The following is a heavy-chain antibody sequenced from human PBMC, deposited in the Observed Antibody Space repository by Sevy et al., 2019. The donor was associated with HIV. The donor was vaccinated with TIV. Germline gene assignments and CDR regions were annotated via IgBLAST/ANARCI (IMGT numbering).Heavy chain of an antibody. V-gene: IGHV3-21*01. CDR3: ARGWIVVVPAATRRDAFDI. Sequence: GGSLRLSCAASGFTFSSYSMNWVRQAPGKGLEWVSSISSSSSYIYYADSVKGRFTISRDNAKNSLYLQMNSLRAEDMAVYYCARGWIVVVPAATRRDAFDIWGQGTMVTVSS. CDR2: ISSSSSYI. D-gene: IGHD2-2*01. J-gene: IGHJ3*02. CDR1: GFTFSSYS.